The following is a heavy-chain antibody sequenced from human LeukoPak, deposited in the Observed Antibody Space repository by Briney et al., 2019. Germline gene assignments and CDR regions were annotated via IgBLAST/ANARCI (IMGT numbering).Heavy chain of an antibody. Sequence: GASVKVSCKASGYTFTGYYMHWVRQAPGQGLEWMGWINPNSGDTNYAQKFQGRVTMTRDTSISTAYMELSRLRSDDTAVYYCARISDFNSPTYWGQGTLVTVSS. CDR2: INPNSGDT. CDR3: ARISDFNSPTY. J-gene: IGHJ4*02. D-gene: IGHD2-21*02. CDR1: GYTFTGYY. V-gene: IGHV1-2*02.